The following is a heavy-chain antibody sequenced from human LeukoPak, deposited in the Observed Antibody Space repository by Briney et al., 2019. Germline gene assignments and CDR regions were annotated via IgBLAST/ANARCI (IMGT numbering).Heavy chain of an antibody. D-gene: IGHD6-19*01. V-gene: IGHV4-39*01. CDR3: ARRAAVAGIRFDY. J-gene: IGHJ4*02. Sequence: SETLSLTCAVSGGSISSGGYSWSWIRQPPGKGLEWIGSIYYSGSTYYNPSLKSRVTISVDTSKNQFSLKLSSVTAADTAVYYCARRAAVAGIRFDYWGRGTLVTVSS. CDR1: GGSISSGGYS. CDR2: IYYSGST.